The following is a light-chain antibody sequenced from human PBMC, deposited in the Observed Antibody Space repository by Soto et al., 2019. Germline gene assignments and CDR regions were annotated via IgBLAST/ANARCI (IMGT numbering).Light chain of an antibody. CDR3: QQRSNWPLT. CDR2: DAS. J-gene: IGKJ5*01. CDR1: QSVSSY. V-gene: IGKV3-11*01. Sequence: DIEFTQSPATLSLSPGERATLSCRASQSVSSYLAWYQQKPGQAPRLLIYDASNRATGIPARFSGSGSGTDFTLTISSLEPEDFAVYYCQQRSNWPLTFGQGTRLEI.